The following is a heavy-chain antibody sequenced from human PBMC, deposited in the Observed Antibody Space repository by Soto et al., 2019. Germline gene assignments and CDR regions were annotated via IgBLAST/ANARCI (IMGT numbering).Heavy chain of an antibody. Sequence: VQLVESGGGLVQPGRSLRLSCAASGFTFDDYAMHWVRQAPGKGLEWVSGISWNSGSIGYADSVKGRFTISRDNAKNSLYLQMNSLRAEDTALYYCAKDILDCSSTSCHNYYYYYMDVWGKGTTVTVSS. D-gene: IGHD2-2*02. J-gene: IGHJ6*03. V-gene: IGHV3-9*01. CDR1: GFTFDDYA. CDR2: ISWNSGSI. CDR3: AKDILDCSSTSCHNYYYYYMDV.